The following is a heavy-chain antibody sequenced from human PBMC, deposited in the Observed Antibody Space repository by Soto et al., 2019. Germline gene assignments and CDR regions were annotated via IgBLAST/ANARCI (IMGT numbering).Heavy chain of an antibody. J-gene: IGHJ4*02. D-gene: IGHD3-22*01. V-gene: IGHV4-30-2*01. CDR2: IYHSGST. CDR3: AREVLYDSSGYYYFDY. Sequence: QLQLQESGSGLVKPSQTLSLTCAVSGGSISSGGYSWSWIRQPPGTGLEWIGYIYHSGSTYYNPSLKSRVTISVDRSKNQFSLKLSSVTAADTAVYYCAREVLYDSSGYYYFDYWGQGTLVTVSS. CDR1: GGSISSGGYS.